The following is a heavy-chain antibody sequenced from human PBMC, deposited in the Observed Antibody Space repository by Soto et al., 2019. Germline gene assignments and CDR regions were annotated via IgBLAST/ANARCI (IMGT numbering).Heavy chain of an antibody. CDR3: ARAYDILTGFDY. CDR1: GGSISSNY. D-gene: IGHD3-9*01. CDR2: ISYSGRT. Sequence: PSETLSLTCSVSGGSISSNYWSWIRQPPGKGLEWIGYISYSGRTNYNPSLKSRLTISEDTSKNLFSLKLSSVTAADTAVYYCARAYDILTGFDYWGQGTLVTVSS. V-gene: IGHV4-59*01. J-gene: IGHJ4*02.